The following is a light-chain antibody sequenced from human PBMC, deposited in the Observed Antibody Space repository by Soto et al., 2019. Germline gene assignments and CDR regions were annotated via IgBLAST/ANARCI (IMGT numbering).Light chain of an antibody. CDR2: RAS. CDR1: QSASSY. V-gene: IGKV3-20*01. CDR3: QQYGSSPH. Sequence: ELVLTQSPATLSLSPGEIATLSCRASQSASSYLAWYQQKPGQAPRLLISRASSRATGIPDRFSGSGSGTDFTLTSSRLEPEDFAVYYCQQYGSSPHFGGGTKVDIK. J-gene: IGKJ4*01.